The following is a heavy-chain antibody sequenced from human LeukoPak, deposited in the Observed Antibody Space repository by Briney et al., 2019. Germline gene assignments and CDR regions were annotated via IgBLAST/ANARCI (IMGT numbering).Heavy chain of an antibody. J-gene: IGHJ4*02. Sequence: HPGGSLRLSCAASGFTFSSCAMNWVRQAPGKGLEWVSGISGSGGITHYADSVRGRFTISRDNSKNTLYLQMNSLRAEDTAVYYCARGPSGYHNTGGQGTLVTVSS. D-gene: IGHD5-12*01. CDR2: ISGSGGIT. CDR1: GFTFSSCA. V-gene: IGHV3-23*01. CDR3: ARGPSGYHNT.